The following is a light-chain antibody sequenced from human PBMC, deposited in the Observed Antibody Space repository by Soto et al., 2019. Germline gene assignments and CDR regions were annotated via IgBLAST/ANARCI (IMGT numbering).Light chain of an antibody. J-gene: IGKJ4*01. Sequence: EIELTQSPATLSLSPGERATLSCRASQSVSSYLAWYQQKPGQAPRLLIYDASNRATGIPARFSGSGSGTDFTLTFSSLEPEDFAVYYCQQRSNWLTVGGGTKVDIK. CDR3: QQRSNWLT. CDR2: DAS. V-gene: IGKV3-11*01. CDR1: QSVSSY.